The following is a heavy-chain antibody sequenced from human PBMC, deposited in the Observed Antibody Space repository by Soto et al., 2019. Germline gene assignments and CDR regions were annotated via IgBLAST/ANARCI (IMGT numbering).Heavy chain of an antibody. CDR1: GFTFRKYG. CDR2: IWYDGSNE. D-gene: IGHD4-17*01. J-gene: IGHJ4*02. Sequence: PGGSLRLSCVASGFTFRKYGMHWVRQAPGKGLEWVAVIWYDGSNEYYADSVKGRFTISRDNSKDTLYLQMNSLRAEDTAVYFCAKYRDYADYAADYWGQGTLVNRLL. V-gene: IGHV3-33*06. CDR3: AKYRDYADYAADY.